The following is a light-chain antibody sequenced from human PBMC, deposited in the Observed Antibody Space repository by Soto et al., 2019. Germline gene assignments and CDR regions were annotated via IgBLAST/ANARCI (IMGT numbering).Light chain of an antibody. CDR3: QQGDSFPLT. V-gene: IGKV1-12*01. Sequence: DLQMTQSPSSVSASVGDRVTITCRASQSISSSLAWYQQKPGTVPKRLIYAASSLQSGVPSRFSSSGAGTEFTLSITSLQPEDFGTYYCQQGDSFPLTFGQGTRLEMK. CDR2: AAS. J-gene: IGKJ5*01. CDR1: QSISSS.